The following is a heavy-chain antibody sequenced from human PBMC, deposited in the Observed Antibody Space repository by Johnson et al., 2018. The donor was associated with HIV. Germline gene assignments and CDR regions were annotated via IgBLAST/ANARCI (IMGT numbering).Heavy chain of an antibody. CDR1: EFTFSKFA. CDR2: ISGSGGST. J-gene: IGHJ3*02. V-gene: IGHV3-23*04. CDR3: ARVASGALDI. Sequence: VQLVESGGDLVQPGGSLRLSCAASEFTFSKFAMSWVRQAPGKGLEWVSTISGSGGSTYYADSVKGRFTISRDNSKNTLYLQMNSLRAEDTAVYYCARVASGALDIWGQGTMVTVSS. D-gene: IGHD3-3*01.